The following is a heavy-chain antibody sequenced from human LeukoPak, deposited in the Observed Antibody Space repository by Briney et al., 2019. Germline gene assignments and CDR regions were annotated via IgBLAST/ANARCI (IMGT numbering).Heavy chain of an antibody. CDR1: GYSISSGYY. D-gene: IGHD3-3*01. CDR3: ARAQLYYDFWSGSHWFDP. J-gene: IGHJ5*02. Sequence: SETLSLTCNVSGYSISSGYYWGWIRQPPGKGLEWIGSIYHTGNTYYNPSLKSRVTISVDTSKNQFSLKLSSVTAADTAVYYCARAQLYYDFWSGSHWFDPWGQGTLVTVSS. V-gene: IGHV4-38-2*02. CDR2: IYHTGNT.